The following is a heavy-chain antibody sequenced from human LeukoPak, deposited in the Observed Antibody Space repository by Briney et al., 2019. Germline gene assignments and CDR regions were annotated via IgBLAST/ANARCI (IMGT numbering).Heavy chain of an antibody. V-gene: IGHV1-69*13. Sequence: ASVKVSCKASGGTFSSYAISWVRQAPGQGLEWMGGIIPIFGTANYAQKFQGRVTITADESTSTAYMELSSLSSEDTAVYYCARGTHPVRDGSEQWMYYFDYWGQGTLVPVSS. CDR2: IIPIFGTA. D-gene: IGHD5-24*01. CDR3: ARGTHPVRDGSEQWMYYFDY. CDR1: GGTFSSYA. J-gene: IGHJ4*02.